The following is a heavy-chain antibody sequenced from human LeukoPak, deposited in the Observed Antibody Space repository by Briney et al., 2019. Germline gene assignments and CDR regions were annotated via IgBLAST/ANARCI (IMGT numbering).Heavy chain of an antibody. CDR1: GGSINGYY. CDR3: ARGHYDILTGDY. J-gene: IGHJ4*02. V-gene: IGHV4-59*08. D-gene: IGHD3-9*01. Sequence: PSETLSLTCTVSGGSINGYYWSWIRQSPGKGLESLGYIYYTGSTNYNPSLKSRVTISVDTSKNQFSLKLSSVTAADTAVYYCARGHYDILTGDYWGQGTLVTVSS. CDR2: IYYTGST.